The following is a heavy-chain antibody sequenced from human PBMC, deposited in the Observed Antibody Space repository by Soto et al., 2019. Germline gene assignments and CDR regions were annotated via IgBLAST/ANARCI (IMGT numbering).Heavy chain of an antibody. D-gene: IGHD3-22*01. Sequence: GGSLRLSCAASGVTGVTFSAAWLTWVRRSPGKGLEWVGLIKSKTSGETTHYAVPVEDRFTISRDDSKNTLYLQMNSLKTEDTAVYYCTTDPVTMIVVVPSSGWGQGTLVTVSS. CDR1: GVTGVTFSAAW. V-gene: IGHV3-15*01. J-gene: IGHJ4*02. CDR3: TTDPVTMIVVVPSSG. CDR2: IKSKTSGETT.